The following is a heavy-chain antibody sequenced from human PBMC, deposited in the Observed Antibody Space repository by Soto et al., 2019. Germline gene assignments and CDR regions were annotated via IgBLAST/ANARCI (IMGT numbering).Heavy chain of an antibody. CDR3: ARDKITGLFDY. CDR2: IYHSGST. Sequence: SETLSLTCAVSGGSISSGGYSWSWIRQPPGKGLEWIGYIYHSGSTYYNPSLKSRVTIPVDRSKNQFSLKLSSVTAADTAVYYCARDKITGLFDYWGQGTLVTVS. V-gene: IGHV4-30-2*01. J-gene: IGHJ4*02. CDR1: GGSISSGGYS. D-gene: IGHD2-8*02.